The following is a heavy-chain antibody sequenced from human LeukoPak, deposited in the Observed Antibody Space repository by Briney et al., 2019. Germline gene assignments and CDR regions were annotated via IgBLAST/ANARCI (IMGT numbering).Heavy chain of an antibody. CDR1: GDSVSSNSAA. Sequence: SQTLSLTCAISGDSVSSNSAAWNWIRQSPSRGLEWLGRTYYRSKWYNDYAVSVKSRITINPDTSKNQFSLQLNSVTPEDTAVYYCARDLGGPYRYCTNGVCYTLDSYCYYGMDVWGQGTTVTVSS. CDR2: TYYRSKWYN. D-gene: IGHD2-8*01. CDR3: ARDLGGPYRYCTNGVCYTLDSYCYYGMDV. V-gene: IGHV6-1*01. J-gene: IGHJ6*02.